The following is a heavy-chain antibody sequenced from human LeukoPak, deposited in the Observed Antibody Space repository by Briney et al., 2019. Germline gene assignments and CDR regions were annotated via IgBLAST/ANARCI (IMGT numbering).Heavy chain of an antibody. CDR2: FIPNVGIP. V-gene: IGHV1-69*04. D-gene: IGHD2-2*02. CDR1: GATFSKNA. Sequence: SVKVSCKASGATFSKNAISWVRQAPGQGLEWMGRFIPNVGIPTYAQKFQGRITIIADTSTNTAYMELSSLTSEDTAVYYCARIQAVGVPVAIAAYYSYGMDVWGQGTTVTVS. CDR3: ARIQAVGVPVAIAAYYSYGMDV. J-gene: IGHJ6*02.